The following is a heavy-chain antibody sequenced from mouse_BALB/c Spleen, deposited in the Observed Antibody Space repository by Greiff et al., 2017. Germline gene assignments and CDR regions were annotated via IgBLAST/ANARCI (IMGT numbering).Heavy chain of an antibody. D-gene: IGHD2-4*01. J-gene: IGHJ3*01. CDR1: GFTFSSFG. V-gene: IGHV5-17*02. CDR3: ARSGRPTRITSFAY. Sequence: EVHLVESGGGLVQPGGSRKLSCAASGFTFSSFGMHWVRQAPEKGLEWVAYISSGSSTIYYADTVKGRFTISRDNPKNTLFLQMTSLRSEDTAMYYCARSGRPTRITSFAYWGQGTLVTVSA. CDR2: ISSGSSTI.